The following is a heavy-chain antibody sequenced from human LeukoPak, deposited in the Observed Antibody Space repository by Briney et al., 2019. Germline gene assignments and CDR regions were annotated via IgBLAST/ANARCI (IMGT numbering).Heavy chain of an antibody. Sequence: ASVKVSCKASGYIFTNFDINWVRQAPGQGLEWMGWISAYNGNTNYAQKLQGRVTMTTDTSTSTAYMELRSLRSDDTAVYYCAIGPAGCSSSWYAFDIWGQGTMVTVSS. CDR1: GYIFTNFD. J-gene: IGHJ3*02. CDR2: ISAYNGNT. D-gene: IGHD6-13*01. V-gene: IGHV1-18*01. CDR3: AIGPAGCSSSWYAFDI.